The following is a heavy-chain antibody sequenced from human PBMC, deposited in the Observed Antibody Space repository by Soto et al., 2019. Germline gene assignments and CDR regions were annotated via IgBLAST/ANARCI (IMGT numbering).Heavy chain of an antibody. CDR1: GFTFSSYW. V-gene: IGHV3-7*03. CDR2: IKQDGSEK. CDR3: ARSVLSYYYDSSGYDY. D-gene: IGHD3-22*01. J-gene: IGHJ4*02. Sequence: GGSLRLSCAASGFTFSSYWMSWVRQAPGKGLEWVANIKQDGSEKYYVDSVKGRFTISRDNAKNSLYLQMNSLRAEDTAVYYCARSVLSYYYDSSGYDYWGQGTLVTVSS.